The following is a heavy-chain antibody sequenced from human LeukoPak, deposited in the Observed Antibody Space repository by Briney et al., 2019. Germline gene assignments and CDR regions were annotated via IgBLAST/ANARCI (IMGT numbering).Heavy chain of an antibody. J-gene: IGHJ4*02. D-gene: IGHD6-6*01. Sequence: SETLSLTCAVYGGSFSGYYWSWIRQPPGKGLEWIGEINHSGSTNYNPSLKSRVTISVDTSKNQFSLKLSSVTAADTAVYYCARGIAARICYFDYWGQGTLVTVSS. CDR2: INHSGST. V-gene: IGHV4-34*01. CDR3: ARGIAARICYFDY. CDR1: GGSFSGYY.